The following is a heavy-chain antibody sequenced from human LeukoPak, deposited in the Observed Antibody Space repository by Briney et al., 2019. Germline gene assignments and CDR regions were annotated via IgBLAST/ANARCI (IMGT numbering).Heavy chain of an antibody. D-gene: IGHD3-22*01. Sequence: SETLSLTCTVSGGSISSYYWSWVRQPAGKGLEWIGRIYTSGSTNYNPSLKSRVTMSVDTSKNQFSLKLSSVTAADTAVYYCARVQYYDSSGYPGDDAFDTWGQGTIVTVSA. CDR2: IYTSGST. V-gene: IGHV4-4*07. CDR3: ARVQYYDSSGYPGDDAFDT. CDR1: GGSISSYY. J-gene: IGHJ3*02.